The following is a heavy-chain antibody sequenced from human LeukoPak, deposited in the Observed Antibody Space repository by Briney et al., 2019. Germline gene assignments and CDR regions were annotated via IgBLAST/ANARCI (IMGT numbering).Heavy chain of an antibody. J-gene: IGHJ4*02. CDR2: INPNSGGT. CDR1: GYTFTGYY. D-gene: IGHD3-22*01. Sequence: ASVKVSCKASGYTFTGYYMHWVRQAPGQGLEWMGWINPNSGGTNYAQKFQGRVTVTRDTSISTAYMELSRLRSDDTAVYYCARVPENYYDSSGYHYWGQGTLVTVSS. V-gene: IGHV1-2*02. CDR3: ARVPENYYDSSGYHY.